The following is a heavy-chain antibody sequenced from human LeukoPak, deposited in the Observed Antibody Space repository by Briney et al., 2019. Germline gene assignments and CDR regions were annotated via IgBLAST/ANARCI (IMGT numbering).Heavy chain of an antibody. CDR2: IYYSGST. Sequence: SETLPLTCTVSGGSISSYYWSWVRQPPGKGLEWIGYIYYSGSTNYNPSLKSRVTISVDMSKNQFSLKLSSVAAADTAVYYCARGQNWFDPWGQGTLVTVSS. J-gene: IGHJ5*02. V-gene: IGHV4-59*01. CDR1: GGSISSYY. CDR3: ARGQNWFDP.